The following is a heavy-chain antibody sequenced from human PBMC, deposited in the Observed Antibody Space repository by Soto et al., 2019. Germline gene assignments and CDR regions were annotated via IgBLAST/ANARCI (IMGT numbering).Heavy chain of an antibody. CDR3: ADETYYYDSSGYYENWIFDY. CDR2: IYYSGST. Sequence: KTXETLSLTCTVSGGSISSSSYYWGWIRQPPGKGLEWIGSIYYSGSTYYNPSLKSRVTISVDTSKNQFSLKLSSVTAADTAVYYCADETYYYDSSGYYENWIFDYWGQGTLVTVSS. CDR1: GGSISSSSYY. J-gene: IGHJ4*02. V-gene: IGHV4-39*01. D-gene: IGHD3-22*01.